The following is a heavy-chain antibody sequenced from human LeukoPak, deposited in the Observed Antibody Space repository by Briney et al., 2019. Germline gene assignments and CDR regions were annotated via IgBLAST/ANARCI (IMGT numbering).Heavy chain of an antibody. CDR1: GFTFSSYA. CDR2: ISYDGSNK. J-gene: IGHJ4*02. V-gene: IGHV3-30*01. Sequence: GGSLRLSCAASGFTFSSYAMHWVRQALGKGLEWVAVISYDGSNKYYADSVKGRFTISRDNSKNTLYLQMNGLRAEDTAVYYCARVPPYYYDSSGYPLDYWGQGTQVTVSS. CDR3: ARVPPYYYDSSGYPLDY. D-gene: IGHD3-22*01.